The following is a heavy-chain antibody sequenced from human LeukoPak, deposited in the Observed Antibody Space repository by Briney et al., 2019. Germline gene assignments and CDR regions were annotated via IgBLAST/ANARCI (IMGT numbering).Heavy chain of an antibody. CDR2: IIPIFGTA. CDR1: GGTFSSYA. D-gene: IGHD1-26*01. V-gene: IGHV1-69*13. Sequence: ASVKVSCKASGGTFSSYAISWVRQAPGQGLECMGGIIPIFGTANYAQKFQGRVTITADESTSTAYMELSSLRSEDTAVYYCARGGVGATVFTLNWFDPWGQGTLVTVSS. J-gene: IGHJ5*02. CDR3: ARGGVGATVFTLNWFDP.